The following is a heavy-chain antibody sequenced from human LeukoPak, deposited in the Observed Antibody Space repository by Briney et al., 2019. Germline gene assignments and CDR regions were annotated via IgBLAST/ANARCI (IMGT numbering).Heavy chain of an antibody. D-gene: IGHD3-16*02. Sequence: GGSLRLSCAASGFTFSTYAMHWVRQAPGKGLEWVAFISYDGSNKNYADSVKGRFTISRDNSKNTLYLQMNSLRAEDTAVYYCARSYDYVWGSYRPFDYWGQGTLVPVSS. CDR1: GFTFSTYA. CDR3: ARSYDYVWGSYRPFDY. J-gene: IGHJ4*02. V-gene: IGHV3-30*04. CDR2: ISYDGSNK.